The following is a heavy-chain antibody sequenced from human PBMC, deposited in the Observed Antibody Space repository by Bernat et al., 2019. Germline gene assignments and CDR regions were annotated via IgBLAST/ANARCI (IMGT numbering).Heavy chain of an antibody. CDR2: ISSSGSTR. J-gene: IGHJ4*02. D-gene: IGHD2-2*02. CDR1: GFTFSDYY. Sequence: QVQLVESGGGLVKPGGSLRLSCAASGFTFSDYYMSWIRQAPGKGLAWVSYISSSGSTRYNADSVKGRFTISRDTAKNSLNLQMNSLRAEDTAGYYCARDMPGGYCSSTSCYTFDYWGQGTLVTVSS. V-gene: IGHV3-11*01. CDR3: ARDMPGGYCSSTSCYTFDY.